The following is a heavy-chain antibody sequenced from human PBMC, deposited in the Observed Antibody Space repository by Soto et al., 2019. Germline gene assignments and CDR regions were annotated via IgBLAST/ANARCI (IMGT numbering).Heavy chain of an antibody. CDR1: GFTFSSYG. Sequence: GGSLRLSCAASGFTFSSYGMHWVRQAPGKGLEWVAVISYDGSNKYYADSVKGRFTISRDNSKNTLYLQMNSLRAEDTAVYYCAKARRYYYYYMDVWGKGTTVTVSS. J-gene: IGHJ6*03. CDR2: ISYDGSNK. V-gene: IGHV3-30*18. CDR3: AKARRYYYYYMDV.